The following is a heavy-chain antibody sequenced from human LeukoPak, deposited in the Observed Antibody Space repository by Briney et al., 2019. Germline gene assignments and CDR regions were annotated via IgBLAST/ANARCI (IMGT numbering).Heavy chain of an antibody. J-gene: IGHJ5*02. V-gene: IGHV4-59*01. CDR1: GGSISSYY. CDR2: IYYSGST. CDR3: ASEYSGSYYGWFDP. Sequence: SETLSLTCTVSGGSISSYYWSWIRQPPGKGLEWIGYIYYSGSTNYNPSLKSRVTISVDTSKNQFSLKLSSVTAADTAVYYCASEYSGSYYGWFDPWGQGTLVTVPS. D-gene: IGHD1-26*01.